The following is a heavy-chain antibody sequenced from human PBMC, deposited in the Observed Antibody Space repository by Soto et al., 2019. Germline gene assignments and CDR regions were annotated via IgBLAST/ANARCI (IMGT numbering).Heavy chain of an antibody. V-gene: IGHV1-69*13. CDR1: GGTFSSYA. Sequence: SVKVSCKASGGTFSSYAISWVRQAPGQGLEWMGGIIPIFGTANYAQKFQGRVTITADESTSTAYMELSSLRSEDTAVYYCACDVEMASTHAYWGQGTLVTVSS. CDR2: IIPIFGTA. CDR3: ACDVEMASTHAY. D-gene: IGHD5-12*01. J-gene: IGHJ4*02.